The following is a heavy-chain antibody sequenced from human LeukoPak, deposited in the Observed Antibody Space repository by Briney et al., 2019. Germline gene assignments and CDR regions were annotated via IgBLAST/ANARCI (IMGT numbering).Heavy chain of an antibody. CDR3: ASHYYDFWSGYPHHFDY. D-gene: IGHD3-3*01. Sequence: KPSETLSLTCAVSGYSISSGYYWGWIRQPPGKGLEWIGSIYHSGSTYYNPSLKSRVTTSVDTSKNQFSLKLSSVTAADTAVYYCASHYYDFWSGYPHHFDYWGQGTLVTVSS. CDR2: IYHSGST. V-gene: IGHV4-38-2*01. CDR1: GYSISSGYY. J-gene: IGHJ4*02.